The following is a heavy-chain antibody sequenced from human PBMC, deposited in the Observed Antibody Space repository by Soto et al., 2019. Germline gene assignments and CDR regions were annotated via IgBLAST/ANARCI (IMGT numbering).Heavy chain of an antibody. CDR2: IYYSGST. Sequence: QLQLQESGPGLVKPSETLSLTCTVSGGSISSSSYYWGWIRQPPGKGLEWIGSIYYSGSTYYNPSLKSRVTISVDTSKNQFSLKLSSVTAADTAVYYCAVTTDYYYYYYMDVWGKGTTVTVSS. CDR3: AVTTDYYYYYYMDV. J-gene: IGHJ6*03. V-gene: IGHV4-39*01. D-gene: IGHD4-4*01. CDR1: GGSISSSSYY.